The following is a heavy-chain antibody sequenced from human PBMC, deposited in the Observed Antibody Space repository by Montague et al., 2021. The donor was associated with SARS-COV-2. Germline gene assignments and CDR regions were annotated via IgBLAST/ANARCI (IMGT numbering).Heavy chain of an antibody. J-gene: IGHJ4*01. CDR3: SRGLAYTSMFRFFDY. Sequence: SETLSLTCAISGGSASGYYWAWSLQPPGKGLEGIGDMYYTGTSNYNHSLKSRVSMSIVTSKNHFSLNLTSVAAADTAVYYCSRGLAYTSMFRFFDYWGHGAQVTVSS. CDR1: GGSASGYY. V-gene: IGHV4-59*02. D-gene: IGHD2-2*02. CDR2: MYYTGTS.